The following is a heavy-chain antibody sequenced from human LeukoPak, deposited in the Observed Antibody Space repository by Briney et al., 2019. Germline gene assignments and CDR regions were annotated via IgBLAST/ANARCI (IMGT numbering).Heavy chain of an antibody. CDR1: GFTFSSYG. CDR3: ARPGHSSSWFSLFSWFDP. V-gene: IGHV3-7*01. D-gene: IGHD6-13*01. J-gene: IGHJ5*02. CDR2: IKQDGSEK. Sequence: PGGSLRLSCAASGFTFSSYGMHWVRQAPGKGLEWVANIKQDGSEKYYVDSVKGRFTISRDNAKNSLYLQMNSLRAEDTAVYYCARPGHSSSWFSLFSWFDPWGQGTLVTVSS.